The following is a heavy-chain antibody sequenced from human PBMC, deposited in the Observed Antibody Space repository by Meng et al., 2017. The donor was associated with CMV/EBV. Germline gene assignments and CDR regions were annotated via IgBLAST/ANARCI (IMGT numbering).Heavy chain of an antibody. D-gene: IGHD3-10*01. Sequence: CAVSGGSTSSGSYYWSWIRQPARHGLSWIERIYTSGSTNYNPSLKSRVTISVDTSKNQFSLKLSSVTAADTAVYYCARERSIIGYFDYWGQGTLVTVSS. CDR2: IYTSGST. J-gene: IGHJ4*02. V-gene: IGHV4-61*02. CDR1: GGSTSSGSYY. CDR3: ARERSIIGYFDY.